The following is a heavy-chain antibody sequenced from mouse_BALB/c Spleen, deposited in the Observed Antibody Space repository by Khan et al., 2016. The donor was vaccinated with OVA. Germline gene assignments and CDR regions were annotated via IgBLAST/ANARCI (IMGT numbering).Heavy chain of an antibody. CDR3: ARRGLRWDFDY. D-gene: IGHD1-1*01. Sequence: QVQLKESGAELAKPGASVKMSCKASGYTFTNYWILWVKQRPGQGLEWIGYINPSTAYTEYNQNFKDKATLTADKSSSTAYMQLSSLTSEDSAVYYGARRGLRWDFDYWGQGTTLTVSS. CDR2: INPSTAYT. V-gene: IGHV1-7*01. CDR1: GYTFTNYW. J-gene: IGHJ2*01.